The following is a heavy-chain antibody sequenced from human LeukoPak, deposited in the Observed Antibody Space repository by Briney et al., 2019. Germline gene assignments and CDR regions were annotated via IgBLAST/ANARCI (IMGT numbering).Heavy chain of an antibody. CDR2: ISGSADST. Sequence: GGSLRLSCPASGFTFSSYAMTWVRQAPGKGLEWVSAISGSADSTYYADSVKGRFTISRDNSKNTLYLQMNSLRAEDTAVYYCAKDQRRGYCSSTSCYIDYWGQGTLVTVSS. CDR1: GFTFSSYA. V-gene: IGHV3-23*01. D-gene: IGHD2-2*02. CDR3: AKDQRRGYCSSTSCYIDY. J-gene: IGHJ4*02.